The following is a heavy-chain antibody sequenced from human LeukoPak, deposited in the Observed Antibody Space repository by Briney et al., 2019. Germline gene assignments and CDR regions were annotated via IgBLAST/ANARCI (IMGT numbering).Heavy chain of an antibody. Sequence: SETLSLTCTVSGYSISSGYYWGWIRQPPGKGLEWIGSIYHSGSTYYNPSLKSRVTISVDTSKNQFSLKLSSVTAADTAVYYCARRTNYYDSSGYHSWGQGTLVTVSS. D-gene: IGHD3-22*01. CDR1: GYSISSGYY. J-gene: IGHJ4*02. CDR2: IYHSGST. CDR3: ARRTNYYDSSGYHS. V-gene: IGHV4-38-2*02.